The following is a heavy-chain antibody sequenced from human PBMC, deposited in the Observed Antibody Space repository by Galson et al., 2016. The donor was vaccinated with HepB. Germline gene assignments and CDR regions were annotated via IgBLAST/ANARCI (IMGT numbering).Heavy chain of an antibody. D-gene: IGHD6-19*01. CDR1: GFPFSGYS. CDR2: IVGSGGDT. V-gene: IGHV3-23*01. CDR3: AKRAYISSGWFDF. Sequence: SLRLSCAASGFPFSGYSMTWIRQAPGKGLEWVAAIVGSGGDTDYAGSVEGGFTISRDNSKNTLYLQMNSLSAEDTAVYYCAKRAYISSGWFDFWGQGTVVTVSS. J-gene: IGHJ5*01.